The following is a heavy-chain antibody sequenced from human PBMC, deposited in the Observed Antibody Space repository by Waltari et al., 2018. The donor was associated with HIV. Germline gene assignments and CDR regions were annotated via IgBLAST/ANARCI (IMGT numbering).Heavy chain of an antibody. Sequence: QVQLQESGPGLVKPSETLSLTCAVSGLSISNGYYWGWIRQPPGKGLEWIGSFWHGENTDYNPALKRRATISVDTSKNQFSLKWSSVTAADTAVYYCAREDGEQQLFDYYHYGLDVWGQGTTVTVSS. D-gene: IGHD6-13*01. J-gene: IGHJ6*02. V-gene: IGHV4-38-2*02. CDR3: AREDGEQQLFDYYHYGLDV. CDR1: GLSISNGYY. CDR2: FWHGENT.